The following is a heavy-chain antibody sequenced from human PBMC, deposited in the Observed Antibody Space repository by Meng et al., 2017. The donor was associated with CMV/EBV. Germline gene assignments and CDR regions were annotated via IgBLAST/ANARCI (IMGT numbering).Heavy chain of an antibody. CDR2: IYWNDDQ. J-gene: IGHJ4*02. CDR1: GFSLSTSGVG. CDR3: AHSKDWGFFDY. D-gene: IGHD3-16*01. Sequence: TFSGFSLSTSGVGVGWIRQPPGKALEWLALIYWNDDQRYSPSLKSRLTITKDTSKNQVVLTMTNMDPVDTATYYCAHSKDWGFFDYWGQGTLVTVSS. V-gene: IGHV2-5*01.